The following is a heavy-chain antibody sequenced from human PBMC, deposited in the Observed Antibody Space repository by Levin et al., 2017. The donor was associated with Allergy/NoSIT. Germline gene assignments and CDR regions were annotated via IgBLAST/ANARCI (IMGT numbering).Heavy chain of an antibody. CDR2: ISGSGGST. Sequence: GESLKISCAASGFTFSSYAMSWVRQAPGKGLEWVSAISGSGGSTYYADSVKGRFTISRDNSKNTLYLQMNSLRAEDTAVYYCAKVEDYYDSSGRGRHFDYWGQGTLVTVSS. CDR1: GFTFSSYA. V-gene: IGHV3-23*01. J-gene: IGHJ4*02. D-gene: IGHD3-22*01. CDR3: AKVEDYYDSSGRGRHFDY.